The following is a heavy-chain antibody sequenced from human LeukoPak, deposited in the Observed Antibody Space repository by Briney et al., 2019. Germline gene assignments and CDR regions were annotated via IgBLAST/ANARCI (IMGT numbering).Heavy chain of an antibody. Sequence: GGSLRLSCAASGFTVSSNYMSWVRQAPGKGLEWVSVIYSGGSTYYADSVKGRFTISRDNSKNTLYLQMNSLRAEDTAVYYCAKDLGSSGWYFDYWGQGTLVTVSS. D-gene: IGHD6-19*01. J-gene: IGHJ4*02. CDR2: IYSGGST. V-gene: IGHV3-66*01. CDR1: GFTVSSNY. CDR3: AKDLGSSGWYFDY.